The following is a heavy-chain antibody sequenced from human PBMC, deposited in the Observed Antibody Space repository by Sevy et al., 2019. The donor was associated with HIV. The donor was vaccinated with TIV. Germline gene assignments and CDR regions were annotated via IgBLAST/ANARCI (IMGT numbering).Heavy chain of an antibody. V-gene: IGHV4-59*12. J-gene: IGHJ4*02. Sequence: SDTLSLTCTVSGGSIKGYYWSWIRQPPGKGLEWIGYVYNRGSPSYNSSLKSRVTTSIDTSKNQFSLNLNSVTAADTAMYYCARERGGSDGFLFDYWGQGMLVTVSS. D-gene: IGHD3-10*01. CDR1: GGSIKGYY. CDR3: ARERGGSDGFLFDY. CDR2: VYNRGSP.